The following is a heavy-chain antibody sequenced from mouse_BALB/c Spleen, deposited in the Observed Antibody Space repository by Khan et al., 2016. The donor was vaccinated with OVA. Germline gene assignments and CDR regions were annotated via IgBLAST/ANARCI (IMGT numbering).Heavy chain of an antibody. D-gene: IGHD3-2*01. Sequence: QVQLKQSGAELMKPGASVKISCKATGYTFSSYWIEWVKQRPGHGLEWIGEILPGSGSTNYNEKFKGKATFTADTSSNTAYMQLSSLTSEDSAVYYCESSPCKTSYWGQGTTLTVSS. J-gene: IGHJ2*01. CDR2: ILPGSGST. V-gene: IGHV1-9*01. CDR3: ESSPCKTSY. CDR1: GYTFSSYW.